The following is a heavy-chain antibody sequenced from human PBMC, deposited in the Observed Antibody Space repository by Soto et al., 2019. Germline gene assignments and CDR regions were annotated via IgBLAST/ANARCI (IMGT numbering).Heavy chain of an antibody. CDR1: GFTFSSYA. CDR3: AKTSITMIVVVPRGYFDY. Sequence: EVQLLESGGGLVQPGGSLRLSCAASGFTFSSYAMSWVRQAPGKGLEWVSTISGSGGSTYYADSVKGRFTISRDNSKNPLYLQMNSLRAEDTAVYYCAKTSITMIVVVPRGYFDYWGQGTLVTVSS. D-gene: IGHD3-22*01. J-gene: IGHJ4*02. CDR2: ISGSGGST. V-gene: IGHV3-23*01.